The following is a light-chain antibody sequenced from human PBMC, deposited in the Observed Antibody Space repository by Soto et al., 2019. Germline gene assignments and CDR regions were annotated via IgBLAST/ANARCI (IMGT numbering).Light chain of an antibody. J-gene: IGKJ1*01. CDR3: RQYKSYPVT. CDR1: QDIATS. Sequence: DIQMTQSPSTLSASVGDRVTINCRASQDIATSLDWFQQKPGKDPDLLIYKASTLESGAPSRFSGSGSGTEFTLTISSLQPDDFDTYYCRQYKSYPVTFGQGTKVEIK. V-gene: IGKV1-5*03. CDR2: KAS.